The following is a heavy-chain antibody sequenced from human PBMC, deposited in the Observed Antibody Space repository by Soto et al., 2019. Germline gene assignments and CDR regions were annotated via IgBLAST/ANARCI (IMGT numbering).Heavy chain of an antibody. Sequence: EVHLLESGGGLVQPGGSLRLSCAASGFSFNSYAMVLVRQAPGKGLEWVSGISARGGSSYFADSVKGRFTISRDNSKNVLSLEMNSLRAEDTAIYFCAKGSIEYSASVDNWGQGTLVLVSS. J-gene: IGHJ4*02. D-gene: IGHD5-12*01. CDR3: AKGSIEYSASVDN. V-gene: IGHV3-23*01. CDR1: GFSFNSYA. CDR2: ISARGGSS.